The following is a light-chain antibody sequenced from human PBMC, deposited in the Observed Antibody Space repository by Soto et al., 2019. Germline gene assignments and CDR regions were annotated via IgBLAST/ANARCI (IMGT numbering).Light chain of an antibody. CDR2: GAS. CDR1: QSVSSDY. V-gene: IGKV3-20*01. Sequence: EIVLTQSPGTLSLSPGERATLSCRACQSVSSDYLAWYQQRPGQAPRLLIYGASNRATGIPGRFSGSGSGTDFTLTISRLEPEDFAVYYCHQYNTAPRTFGQGTKVEIK. CDR3: HQYNTAPRT. J-gene: IGKJ1*01.